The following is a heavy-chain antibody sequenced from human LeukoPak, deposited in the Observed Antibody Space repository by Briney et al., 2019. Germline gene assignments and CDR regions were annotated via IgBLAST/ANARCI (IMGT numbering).Heavy chain of an antibody. Sequence: GRSLRLSWAASGXTFSSYGMHWVRQAPGKGLEWVAVIWYDGSNKYYADSVKGRFTISRDNSKNTLYLQMNSLRAEDTAVYYCARDRIMRRYYNYYYGMDVWGQGTTVTVSS. D-gene: IGHD3-16*01. CDR2: IWYDGSNK. V-gene: IGHV3-33*01. J-gene: IGHJ6*02. CDR3: ARDRIMRRYYNYYYGMDV. CDR1: GXTFSSYG.